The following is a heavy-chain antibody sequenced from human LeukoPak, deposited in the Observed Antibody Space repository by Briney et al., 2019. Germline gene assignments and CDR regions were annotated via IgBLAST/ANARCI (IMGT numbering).Heavy chain of an antibody. CDR1: GYTFTSYY. Sequence: ASVKVSCKASGYTFTSYYMHWVRQAPGQGLEWMGIINPSGGSTSYAQKFQGRVTMTRDTSTSTVYMELCSLRSEDTAVYYCARLITMVRGVTNYYFDYWGQGTLVTVSS. CDR3: ARLITMVRGVTNYYFDY. V-gene: IGHV1-46*01. CDR2: INPSGGST. D-gene: IGHD3-10*01. J-gene: IGHJ4*02.